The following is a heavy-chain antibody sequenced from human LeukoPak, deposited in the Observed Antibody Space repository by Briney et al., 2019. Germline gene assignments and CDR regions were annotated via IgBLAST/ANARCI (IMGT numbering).Heavy chain of an antibody. V-gene: IGHV4-59*07. CDR3: ERGSSWIFYYYYYYMDV. Sequence: SDTLSLTCSVSGGSISGYYWSWIRQPPGKGLEWIGDIYYSWSTNYNPSLKSRLTISVHTSKNQFSLKLSSVTAADTAVYYCERGSSWIFYYYYYYMDVWGKGTTVTVSS. CDR1: GGSISGYY. D-gene: IGHD6-13*01. J-gene: IGHJ6*03. CDR2: IYYSWST.